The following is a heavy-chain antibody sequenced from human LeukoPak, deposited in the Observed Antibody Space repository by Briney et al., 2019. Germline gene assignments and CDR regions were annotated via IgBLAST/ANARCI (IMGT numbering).Heavy chain of an antibody. CDR1: GGSISSYY. Sequence: SETLSLTCTVSGGSISSYYWSWIRQPPGKGLEWIGYIYYSGSTNYNPSLKSRVTISVDTSKNQFSLKLSSVTAADTAVHYCARGASGSYYYYYGMDVWGQGTTVTVSS. V-gene: IGHV4-59*01. CDR3: ARGASGSYYYYYGMDV. CDR2: IYYSGST. D-gene: IGHD1-26*01. J-gene: IGHJ6*02.